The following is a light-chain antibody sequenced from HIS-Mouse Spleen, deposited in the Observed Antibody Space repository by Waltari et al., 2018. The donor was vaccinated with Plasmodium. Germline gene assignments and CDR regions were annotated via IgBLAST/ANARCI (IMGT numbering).Light chain of an antibody. Sequence: AIWMTQSPSLLSASTGDRVTISCRISQGISSYLSWYQQKPGKSPELLIYAASTLQSGVPSRFSGSGSVTDFTLTISCLQSEDFATYYCQQYYSFPQTFGQGTKVEIK. J-gene: IGKJ1*01. CDR1: QGISSY. CDR3: QQYYSFPQT. CDR2: AAS. V-gene: IGKV1D-8*02.